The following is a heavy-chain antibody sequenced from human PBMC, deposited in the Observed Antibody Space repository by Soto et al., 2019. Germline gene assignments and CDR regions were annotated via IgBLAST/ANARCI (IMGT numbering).Heavy chain of an antibody. CDR1: GYTFTGYG. V-gene: IGHV1-18*04. D-gene: IGHD2-2*01. J-gene: IGHJ6*02. Sequence: SVNVSCKASGYTFTGYGISMVRQAPGQGLEWMGWISAYNGNTNYAQKLQGRVTMTTDTSTSTAYMELRSLRSDDTAVYYCARDSIVVVPAAIPHYYGMDVWGQGTTVTVSS. CDR2: ISAYNGNT. CDR3: ARDSIVVVPAAIPHYYGMDV.